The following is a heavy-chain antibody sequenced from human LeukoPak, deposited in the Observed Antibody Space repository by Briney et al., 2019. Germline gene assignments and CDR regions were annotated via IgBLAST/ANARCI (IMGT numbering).Heavy chain of an antibody. V-gene: IGHV3-33*06. D-gene: IGHD2-21*01. CDR1: GFTFSSYG. J-gene: IGHJ6*02. CDR2: IWYDGSNK. Sequence: GGSLRLSCAASGFTFSSYGMHWVRQAPGKGLEWVAVIWYDGSNKYYADSVKGRFTISRDNSKNTLYLQMNSLRAEDTAVYYCAKVVKYLFPYYGMDVWGQGTTVTVSS. CDR3: AKVVKYLFPYYGMDV.